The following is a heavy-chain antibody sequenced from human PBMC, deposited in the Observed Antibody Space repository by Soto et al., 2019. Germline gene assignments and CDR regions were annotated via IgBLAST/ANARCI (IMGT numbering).Heavy chain of an antibody. D-gene: IGHD3-22*01. CDR1: GFTFSNNW. V-gene: IGHV3-74*01. J-gene: IGHJ4*02. Sequence: PGGSLRLSCAASGFTFSNNWMHWVRQAPGKGPVWVSRINSDGSSTYYADSVKGRFTISRDNAKNTLYLQMNSLRADDTTVYYCARGLIYDSSGYYFDYWGQGTLVTVSS. CDR2: INSDGSST. CDR3: ARGLIYDSSGYYFDY.